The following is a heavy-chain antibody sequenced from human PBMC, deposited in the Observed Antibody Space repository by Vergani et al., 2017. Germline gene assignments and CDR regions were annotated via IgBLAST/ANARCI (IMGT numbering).Heavy chain of an antibody. Sequence: QVQLVQSGAEVKKPGASVKVSCKASGYTFTSYGISWVRQAPGQGLEWMGWISAYNGNTNYAQKLQGRVTMTTDTSTSTAYMELRSLRSEDTAVYYCARWLDSSGYYNYGMDVWGQGTTVTVSS. CDR2: ISAYNGNT. D-gene: IGHD3-22*01. J-gene: IGHJ6*02. CDR3: ARWLDSSGYYNYGMDV. CDR1: GYTFTSYG. V-gene: IGHV1-18*01.